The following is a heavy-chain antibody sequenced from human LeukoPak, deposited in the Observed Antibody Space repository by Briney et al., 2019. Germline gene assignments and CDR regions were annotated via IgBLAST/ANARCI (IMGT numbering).Heavy chain of an antibody. J-gene: IGHJ4*02. V-gene: IGHV3-23*01. Sequence: GGSLRLSCAASGFTFNTFAMSWVRQAPGKGLEWVSAISGSGGSTYYADSAKGRFTISRDNSKNTLFLQMNSLRAEDTAVYYCAKLDSSGVTWYWGQGTLVTVSS. CDR2: ISGSGGST. D-gene: IGHD6-19*01. CDR3: AKLDSSGVTWY. CDR1: GFTFNTFA.